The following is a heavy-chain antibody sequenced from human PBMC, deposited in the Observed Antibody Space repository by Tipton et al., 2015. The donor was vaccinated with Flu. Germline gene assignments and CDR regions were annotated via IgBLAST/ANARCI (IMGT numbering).Heavy chain of an antibody. D-gene: IGHD5-12*01. CDR2: IYSSGST. CDR1: GGSISNYY. Sequence: TLSLTCTVSGGSISNYYWSWIRQPAGKGLEWIGRIYSSGSTNYNPSLKSRVTMSVDTSRNQFSLRLTSVTAADTAVYYCARDLRGYSGYTGGDAFERWGREIMVFVSS. V-gene: IGHV4-4*07. J-gene: IGHJ3*02. CDR3: ARDLRGYSGYTGGDAFER.